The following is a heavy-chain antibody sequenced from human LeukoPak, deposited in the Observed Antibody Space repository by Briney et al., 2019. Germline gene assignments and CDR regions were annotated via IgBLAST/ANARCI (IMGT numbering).Heavy chain of an antibody. V-gene: IGHV3-7*04. J-gene: IGHJ3*02. CDR2: IKQDGSEI. D-gene: IGHD6-19*01. Sequence: GESLKISCAGSGFTFSSYWMSWVRQAPGIRPEWVASIKQDGSEIQSVGSVKGRFTISRDNAKNSLFLQMNSLRAEDTAVYYCARVAVAATGAFDIWGQGTMVTVSS. CDR1: GFTFSSYW. CDR3: ARVAVAATGAFDI.